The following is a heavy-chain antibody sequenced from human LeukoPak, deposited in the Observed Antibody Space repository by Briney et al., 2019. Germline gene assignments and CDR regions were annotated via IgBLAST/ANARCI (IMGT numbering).Heavy chain of an antibody. CDR3: AFPYGQQVKAGDNWFDP. D-gene: IGHD6-13*01. J-gene: IGHJ5*02. Sequence: ASVKVSCTVSGYTLTELSMHWVRQAPGKGLEWMGGFDPEDGETIYAQKFQGRVTMTEDTSTDTAYMELSSLRSEDTAVYYCAFPYGQQVKAGDNWFDPWGQGTLVTVSS. CDR2: FDPEDGET. CDR1: GYTLTELS. V-gene: IGHV1-24*01.